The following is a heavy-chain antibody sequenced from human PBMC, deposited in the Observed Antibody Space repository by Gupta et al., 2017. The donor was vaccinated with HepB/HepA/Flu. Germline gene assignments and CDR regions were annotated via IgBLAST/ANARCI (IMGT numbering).Heavy chain of an antibody. Sequence: EVQLVESGGGLVKPGGSLRLSCAASGFTFSSYSMNWVRQAPGKGLEWVSSISSSSSYIYYADSGKGRFTISRDNAKNSLYLQMNSLRAEDTAVYYCARLDQPSYSSSRINDYWGQGTLVTVSS. CDR3: ARLDQPSYSSSRINDY. CDR1: GFTFSSYS. V-gene: IGHV3-21*01. D-gene: IGHD6-6*01. CDR2: ISSSSSYI. J-gene: IGHJ4*02.